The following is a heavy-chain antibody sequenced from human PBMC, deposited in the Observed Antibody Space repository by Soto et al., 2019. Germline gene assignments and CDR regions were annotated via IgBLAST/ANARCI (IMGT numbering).Heavy chain of an antibody. D-gene: IGHD3-16*01. Sequence: HLQLQESGPGLVKPSETLSLMCSVSDDSINSDKFYWGWIRQPPGKGLEWIGSIYYRGNAYYNPPLQPRFTISLDKPRSQFSLKLNSVTAADSAVYFCARLGGLATISYYFDFWGPGALVTVSS. V-gene: IGHV4-39*01. CDR1: DDSINSDKFY. CDR3: ARLGGLATISYYFDF. CDR2: IYYRGNA. J-gene: IGHJ4*02.